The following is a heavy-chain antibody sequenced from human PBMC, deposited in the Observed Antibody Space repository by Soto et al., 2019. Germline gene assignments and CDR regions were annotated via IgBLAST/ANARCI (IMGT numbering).Heavy chain of an antibody. J-gene: IGHJ4*02. D-gene: IGHD3-10*01. CDR3: AKGHYYGSGTYLDY. Sequence: VQLLESGGGLVQPGGSLRLSCAASGFTFASYAMTWVRQAPGKGLEWVSTTTGSGDSTYYADSVKGRFTISRDNSKNTLYVQMNSLRAEDTAVYYCAKGHYYGSGTYLDYWGQGTLVTVSS. V-gene: IGHV3-23*01. CDR2: TTGSGDST. CDR1: GFTFASYA.